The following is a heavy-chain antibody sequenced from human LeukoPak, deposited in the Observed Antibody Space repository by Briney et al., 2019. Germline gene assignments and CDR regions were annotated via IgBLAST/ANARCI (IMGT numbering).Heavy chain of an antibody. J-gene: IGHJ4*02. CDR1: GFTFSSYA. D-gene: IGHD2-8*01. V-gene: IGHV3-64*01. Sequence: PGGSLRLSCAASGFTFSSYAMHWVRQAPGKGLEYVSAISSNGGSTYYANSVKGRFTISRDNSKNTLYLQMGSLRAEDTAVYYCAKDSHCTNGVCYGLDYWGQGTLVTVSS. CDR3: AKDSHCTNGVCYGLDY. CDR2: ISSNGGST.